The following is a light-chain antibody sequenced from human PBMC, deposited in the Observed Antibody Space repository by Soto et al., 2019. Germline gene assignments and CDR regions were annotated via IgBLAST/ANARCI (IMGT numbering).Light chain of an antibody. J-gene: IGKJ4*01. CDR2: GTS. CDR3: QQYGLSPAT. V-gene: IGKV3-20*01. CDR1: QSVSSSY. Sequence: EIVLTQSPGTLSLSPGERATLSCWTSQSVSSSYLGWYQQKPGQAPRLLIYGTSSRATGIPDRFSGSGSGTEFTLTISRLEPEDLAVSYCQQYGLSPATFGGGTKVDIK.